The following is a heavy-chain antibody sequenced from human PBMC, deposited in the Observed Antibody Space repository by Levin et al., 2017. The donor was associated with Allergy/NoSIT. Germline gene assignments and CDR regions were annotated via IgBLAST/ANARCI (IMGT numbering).Heavy chain of an antibody. CDR2: ISSSSSVI. CDR3: VRDSAVD. J-gene: IGHJ4*02. Sequence: RAGGSLRLSCAASGFTFSSDNMHWVRQAPGKGLEWISYISSSSSVIYYADSMKGRFTISRDNAKNSLYLQMNSLRDEDTAIYYCVRDSAVDWGQGTLVTVSS. V-gene: IGHV3-48*02. CDR1: GFTFSSDN. D-gene: IGHD2-2*01.